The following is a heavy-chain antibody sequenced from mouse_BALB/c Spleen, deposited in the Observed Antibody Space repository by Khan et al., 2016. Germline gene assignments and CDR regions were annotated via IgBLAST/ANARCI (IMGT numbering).Heavy chain of an antibody. Sequence: VQLQQSGAEFVKSGASVKLSCTASGFNIKDTYMYWVKQRPEQGLEWIGRIDPANGNSKYDPKFQGKATITADTSSNTAHLQLSSLTSEDTAVYYCARGNLGYWGQGTTLTVSS. CDR1: GFNIKDTY. CDR3: ARGNLGY. CDR2: IDPANGNS. J-gene: IGHJ2*01. V-gene: IGHV14-3*02.